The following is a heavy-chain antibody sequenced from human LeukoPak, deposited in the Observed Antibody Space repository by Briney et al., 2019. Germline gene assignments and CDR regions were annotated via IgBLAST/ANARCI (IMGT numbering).Heavy chain of an antibody. Sequence: PGGSLRPSCAASGFTFSSYAMHWVRQAPGKGLEWVAVISYDGSNKYYADSVKGRFTISRDNSKNTLYLQMNSLRAEDTAVYYCARDDNGYDYGYGMDVWGQGTTVTVSS. CDR2: ISYDGSNK. CDR1: GFTFSSYA. D-gene: IGHD5-12*01. J-gene: IGHJ6*02. V-gene: IGHV3-30-3*01. CDR3: ARDDNGYDYGYGMDV.